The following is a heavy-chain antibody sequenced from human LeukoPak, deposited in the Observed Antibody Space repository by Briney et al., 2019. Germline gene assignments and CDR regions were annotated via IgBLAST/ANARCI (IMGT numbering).Heavy chain of an antibody. D-gene: IGHD2-2*01. CDR2: IWPDGSNK. CDR3: ARDYCRTTSCLES. J-gene: IGHJ4*02. Sequence: GGSLRLSCAASGFTFNSYGMFWVRQAPGKGLEWVAFIWPDGSNKLYGDSVKGRFTISRDNSKNTVYLQMNGLRAEDTAVYYCARDYCRTTSCLESWGQGTLVTVSS. V-gene: IGHV3-33*01. CDR1: GFTFNSYG.